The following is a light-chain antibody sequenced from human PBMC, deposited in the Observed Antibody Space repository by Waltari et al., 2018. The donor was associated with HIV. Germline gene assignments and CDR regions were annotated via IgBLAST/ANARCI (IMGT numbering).Light chain of an antibody. V-gene: IGKV3-20*01. J-gene: IGKJ1*01. CDR3: QQYGSSLWT. Sequence: EIVLTKSPGTLSLSPGERATLYSRASKSVSSSYLAWYQQKPRQAPRLLFYGASIWATGIPYRFSGSWSGTHFTLSISRLAPEDFAVYYFQQYGSSLWTFGLVTKLEIK. CDR2: GAS. CDR1: KSVSSSY.